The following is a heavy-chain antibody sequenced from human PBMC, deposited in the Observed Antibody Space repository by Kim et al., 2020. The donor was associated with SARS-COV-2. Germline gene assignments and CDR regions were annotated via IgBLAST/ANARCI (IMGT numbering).Heavy chain of an antibody. J-gene: IGHJ5*02. D-gene: IGHD3-10*01. Sequence: SETLSLTCIVSGGSISGYYWSWIRQPAGKGLEWIGRIYASGSTSYNPSLKSRVTMSVDTSKGQISLNVRSVTAADTAVYYCARDRYYGSQNNRFDPWGQGSLVTVSS. CDR1: GGSISGYY. CDR2: IYASGST. V-gene: IGHV4-4*07. CDR3: ARDRYYGSQNNRFDP.